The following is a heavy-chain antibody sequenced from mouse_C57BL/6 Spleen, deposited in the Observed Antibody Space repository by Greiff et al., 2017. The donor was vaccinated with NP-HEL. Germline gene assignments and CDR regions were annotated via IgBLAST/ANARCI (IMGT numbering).Heavy chain of an antibody. D-gene: IGHD1-2*01. J-gene: IGHJ4*01. Sequence: VQLKESGAELARPGASVKLSCKASGYTFTSYGISWVKQRTGQGLEWIGEIYPRSGNTYYNEKFKGKATLTADKSSSTAYMELRSLTSEDSAVYFCARDTTAGNYYAMDYWGQGTSVTVSS. CDR1: GYTFTSYG. V-gene: IGHV1-81*01. CDR3: ARDTTAGNYYAMDY. CDR2: IYPRSGNT.